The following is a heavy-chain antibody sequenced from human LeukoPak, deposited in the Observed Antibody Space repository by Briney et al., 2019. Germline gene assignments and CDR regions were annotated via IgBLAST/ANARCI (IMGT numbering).Heavy chain of an antibody. Sequence: SDTLSLTGTISGDSLGGSNYYWGWSRPPPGNGLEWIGNIYYSGRTYYNPSLKSRVTISVDTSKNDFSLKLSSVTAADTAVYYCARLYYYDSSGPPLWGQGTMVAVSS. CDR3: ARLYYYDSSGPPL. CDR1: GDSLGGSNYY. J-gene: IGHJ4*02. D-gene: IGHD3-22*01. CDR2: IYYSGRT. V-gene: IGHV4-39*02.